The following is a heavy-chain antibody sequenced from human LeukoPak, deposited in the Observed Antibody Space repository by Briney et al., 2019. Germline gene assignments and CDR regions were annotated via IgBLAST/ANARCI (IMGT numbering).Heavy chain of an antibody. V-gene: IGHV4-31*03. D-gene: IGHD3-22*01. Sequence: NPSQTLSLTCTVSGGSISSGGYYWSWIRQHPGKGLEWIGYIYYSGSTYYNPSLKSRVTISVDTSKNQFSLKLSSVAAADTAVYYCARASSGYYYDYWGLGTLVTVSS. CDR1: GGSISSGGYY. CDR3: ARASSGYYYDY. CDR2: IYYSGST. J-gene: IGHJ4*02.